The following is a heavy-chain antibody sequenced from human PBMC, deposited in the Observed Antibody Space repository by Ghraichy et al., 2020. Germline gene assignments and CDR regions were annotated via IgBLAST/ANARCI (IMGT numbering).Heavy chain of an antibody. J-gene: IGHJ4*02. CDR1: GFTFSNYD. Sequence: GESLNISCAASGFTFSNYDMDWVRQAPGKGLEWISYITSTSTTIYYADSVRGRFTISRDNAKNSLYLQMNSLRDEDTVVYYCARAAPTYYYDNWGQGTLVTVSS. CDR2: ITSTSTTI. V-gene: IGHV3-48*02. CDR3: ARAAPTYYYDN. D-gene: IGHD3-22*01.